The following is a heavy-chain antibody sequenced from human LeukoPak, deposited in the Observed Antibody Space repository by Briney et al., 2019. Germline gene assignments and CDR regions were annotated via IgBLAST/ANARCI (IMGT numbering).Heavy chain of an antibody. CDR3: ARDGAPYGPDAFDI. Sequence: SETLSLTCTVSGGSISSYYWSWIRQPPGKGLEWIGYIYYSGSTNYDPSLKSRVTISVDTSKNQFSLKLSSVTAADTAVYYCARDGAPYGPDAFDIWGQGTTVTVSS. V-gene: IGHV4-59*01. D-gene: IGHD3-10*01. CDR1: GGSISSYY. CDR2: IYYSGST. J-gene: IGHJ3*02.